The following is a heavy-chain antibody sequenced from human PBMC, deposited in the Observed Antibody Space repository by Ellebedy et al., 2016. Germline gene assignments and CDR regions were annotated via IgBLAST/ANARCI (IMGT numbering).Heavy chain of an antibody. Sequence: GESLKISXAASGFTFSSYWMHWVRQAPGKGLVWVSRINSDGSSTSYADSVKGRFTISIDNAKNTLYLQMNSLRAEDTAVYYCTRGDTAMGFGYYYYGMDVWGQGTTVTVSS. D-gene: IGHD5-18*01. CDR1: GFTFSSYW. CDR2: INSDGSST. V-gene: IGHV3-74*01. CDR3: TRGDTAMGFGYYYYGMDV. J-gene: IGHJ6*02.